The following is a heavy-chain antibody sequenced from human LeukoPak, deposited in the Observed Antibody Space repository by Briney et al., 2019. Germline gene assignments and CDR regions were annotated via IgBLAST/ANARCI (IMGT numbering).Heavy chain of an antibody. Sequence: PSETLSLTCAVSGVSFDDYYWSWVRQTPGKGLEWIGEINHSGYTNDSPSLKSRVTLSIDTSRKQFSLNLRSVTIADAGIYYCTRMTTGHDYWGQGTLVTVSS. CDR3: TRMTTGHDY. J-gene: IGHJ4*02. CDR1: GVSFDDYY. D-gene: IGHD4-17*01. CDR2: INHSGYT. V-gene: IGHV4-34*01.